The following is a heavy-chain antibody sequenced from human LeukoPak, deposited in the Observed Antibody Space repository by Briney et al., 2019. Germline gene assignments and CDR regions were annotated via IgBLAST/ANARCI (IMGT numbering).Heavy chain of an antibody. CDR2: IRYDGRDK. CDR1: GFTFSSYG. Sequence: GGSLRLSCAASGFTFSSYGMHWVRQAPGKGLEWVAFIRYDGRDKYYADSVKGRFTISRDNSKNTLYLQMNSLRAEDTAVYYCARQSGYFDYWGQGTLVTVSS. CDR3: ARQSGYFDY. V-gene: IGHV3-30*02. J-gene: IGHJ4*02. D-gene: IGHD5-24*01.